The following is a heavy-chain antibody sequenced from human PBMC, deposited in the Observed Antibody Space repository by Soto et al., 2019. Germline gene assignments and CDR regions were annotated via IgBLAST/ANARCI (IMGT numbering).Heavy chain of an antibody. V-gene: IGHV3-33*01. D-gene: IGHD6-13*01. CDR1: GFTFINYG. Sequence: QVQLVESGGGVVQPGRSLRLSCAASGFTFINYGMHWVRQAPGKGLEWVAVIWYDGSNKYYADSVKGRFTISRDNSKNTLYLQMYSLRVEDTAVYYCARGGSSSWYLRWFDPWGQGTLVTVSS. J-gene: IGHJ5*02. CDR3: ARGGSSSWYLRWFDP. CDR2: IWYDGSNK.